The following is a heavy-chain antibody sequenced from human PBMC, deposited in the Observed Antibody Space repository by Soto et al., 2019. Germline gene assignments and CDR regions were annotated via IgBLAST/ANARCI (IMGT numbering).Heavy chain of an antibody. D-gene: IGHD2-15*01. Sequence: QVQLQESGPGLVKPSQTLSLTCTVSGGSISSGGHYWSWIRQHPGKGLEWIGYIYHSGYTDYTPSLRSRATISVDTSTNHFSLKLSSVTAADTAVYYCARAVGNSFFDFWGQGTLVFVSS. V-gene: IGHV4-31*03. CDR1: GGSISSGGHY. CDR2: IYHSGYT. J-gene: IGHJ3*01. CDR3: ARAVGNSFFDF.